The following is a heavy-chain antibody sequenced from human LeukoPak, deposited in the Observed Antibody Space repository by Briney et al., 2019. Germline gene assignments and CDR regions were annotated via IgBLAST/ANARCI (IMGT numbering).Heavy chain of an antibody. CDR1: GYTFTSYY. CDR2: INPSGGST. D-gene: IGHD1-26*01. V-gene: IGHV1-46*03. Sequence: ASVKVSCKASGYTFTSYYMHWVRQAPGQGLEWMGIINPSGGSTSYAQKFQGRVTMTRDTSTSTVYMELSSLRSEDTVVSYCARGFSSGSYYEAFDIWGQGTMVTVSS. J-gene: IGHJ3*02. CDR3: ARGFSSGSYYEAFDI.